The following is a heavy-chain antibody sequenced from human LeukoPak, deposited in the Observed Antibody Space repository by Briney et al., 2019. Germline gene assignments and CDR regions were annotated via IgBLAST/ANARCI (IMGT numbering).Heavy chain of an antibody. CDR2: ISSSSSTI. CDR1: GFTFSSYS. J-gene: IGHJ5*02. CDR3: TKTRAVAGRSPDWFDP. D-gene: IGHD6-19*01. V-gene: IGHV3-48*01. Sequence: PGGSLRLSCAASGFTFSSYSMNWVRQAPGKGLEWVSYISSSSSTIYYADSVKGRFTISRDNSKNTLYLQMNSLRAEDTAVYYCTKTRAVAGRSPDWFDPWGQGTLVTVSS.